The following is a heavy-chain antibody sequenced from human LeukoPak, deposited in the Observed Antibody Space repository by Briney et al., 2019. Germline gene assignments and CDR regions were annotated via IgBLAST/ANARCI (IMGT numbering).Heavy chain of an antibody. CDR3: ATQDYGALDY. CDR2: ISGSGGST. CDR1: GFTFTRYV. V-gene: IGHV3-23*01. Sequence: PGGSLRLSCAASGFTFTRYVMTWVRQAPGKGLEWVSGISGSGGSTYYADSVKGRFTISRDNSKNTLYLQMNSLRAEDTALYYCATQDYGALDYWGQGTLVTVSS. D-gene: IGHD4-17*01. J-gene: IGHJ4*02.